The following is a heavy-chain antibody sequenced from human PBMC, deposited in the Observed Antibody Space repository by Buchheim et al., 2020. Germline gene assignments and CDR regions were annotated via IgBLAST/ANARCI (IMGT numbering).Heavy chain of an antibody. CDR3: ARGYCSGGSCYSLSYYFDY. V-gene: IGHV4-39*07. J-gene: IGHJ4*02. Sequence: QLQLQESGPGLVKPSETLSLTCTVSGGSISSSSYYWGWIRQPPGKGLEWIGSIYYSGSTYYNPSLKSRVTISVDTSKNQFSLKLSSVTAADTAVYYCARGYCSGGSCYSLSYYFDYWGQGTL. CDR1: GGSISSSSYY. D-gene: IGHD2-15*01. CDR2: IYYSGST.